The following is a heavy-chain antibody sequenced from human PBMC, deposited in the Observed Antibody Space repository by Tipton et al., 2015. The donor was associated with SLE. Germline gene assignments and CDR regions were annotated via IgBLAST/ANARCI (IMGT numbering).Heavy chain of an antibody. J-gene: IGHJ4*02. CDR3: ASGGLTGGYYFDY. CDR1: GGSISSTTYY. D-gene: IGHD7-27*01. CDR2: IYYSGSP. Sequence: TLSLTCTVSGGSISSTTYYWGWIRQPPGKGLEWIGNIYYSGSPYYNPSLKSRVTISVNTSKNQFSLRLSSVTAADTAMFYCASGGLTGGYYFDYWGQGTLVTVSS. V-gene: IGHV4-39*07.